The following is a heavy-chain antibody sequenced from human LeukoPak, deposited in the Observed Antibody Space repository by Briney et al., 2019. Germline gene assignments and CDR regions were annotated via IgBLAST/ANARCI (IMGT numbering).Heavy chain of an antibody. V-gene: IGHV3-66*02. Sequence: QSGGSLRLSCAASEFSVGSNYMTWVRQAPGKGLEWVSLIYSGGSTYYADSVKGRFTISRDNSRNTLYMQMNSLRPEDTAVYYCAKEIWPTVTIPGRTYFDYWGQGTLVTVSS. CDR2: IYSGGST. CDR1: EFSVGSNY. D-gene: IGHD4-17*01. J-gene: IGHJ4*02. CDR3: AKEIWPTVTIPGRTYFDY.